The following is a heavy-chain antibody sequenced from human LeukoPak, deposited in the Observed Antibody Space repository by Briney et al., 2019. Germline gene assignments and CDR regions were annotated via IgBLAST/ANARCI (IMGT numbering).Heavy chain of an antibody. Sequence: KPSETLSLTCTVSGGSISSYYWSWIRQPPGKGLEWIGYIYYSGSTNYNPSLKSRVTISVDTSKNQFSLKLSSVTAADTAMFYCARQPDSSGSPLYWGQGTLVSVSS. CDR3: ARQPDSSGSPLY. D-gene: IGHD3-22*01. CDR1: GGSISSYY. CDR2: IYYSGST. J-gene: IGHJ4*02. V-gene: IGHV4-59*01.